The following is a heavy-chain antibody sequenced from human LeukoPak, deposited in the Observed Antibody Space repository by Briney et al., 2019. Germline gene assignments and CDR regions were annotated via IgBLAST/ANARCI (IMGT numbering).Heavy chain of an antibody. Sequence: GGSLTLSCAASGFTFSSYGMHWVRQAPGKGLEWVAFIRYDGSNKYYADSVKGRFTISRDNSKNTLYLQMNSLRAEDTAVYYCAKTSRSSGYYYNYYYYYMDVWGKGTTVTISS. CDR1: GFTFSSYG. CDR3: AKTSRSSGYYYNYYYYYMDV. CDR2: IRYDGSNK. J-gene: IGHJ6*03. D-gene: IGHD3-22*01. V-gene: IGHV3-30*02.